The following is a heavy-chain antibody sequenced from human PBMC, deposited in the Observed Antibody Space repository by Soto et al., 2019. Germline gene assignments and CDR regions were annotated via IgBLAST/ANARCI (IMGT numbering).Heavy chain of an antibody. D-gene: IGHD3-10*01. CDR1: GGSISSYY. Sequence: SETLSLTCTVSGGSISSYYWSWIRQPPEKGLEWIGYIYYSGSTNYNPSLKSRVTISVDTSKNQFSLRLSSVTAADTAVYYCARDGGSGSLYYYYYMDVWGKGTTVTVSS. J-gene: IGHJ6*03. CDR2: IYYSGST. V-gene: IGHV4-59*01. CDR3: ARDGGSGSLYYYYYMDV.